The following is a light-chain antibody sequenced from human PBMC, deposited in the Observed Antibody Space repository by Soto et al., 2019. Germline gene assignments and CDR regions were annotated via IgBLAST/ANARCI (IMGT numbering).Light chain of an antibody. CDR2: TAS. V-gene: IGKV1-5*03. Sequence: DIQMTQSPSTLSASVGDRVTITCRASQSISSWLAWYQQKPGKAPKSLIYTASSLESGVPSRFSGSGSATEFTLTISSLQPDDFATYYCQQYNSYPWTFGQGTKVEIK. CDR3: QQYNSYPWT. CDR1: QSISSW. J-gene: IGKJ1*01.